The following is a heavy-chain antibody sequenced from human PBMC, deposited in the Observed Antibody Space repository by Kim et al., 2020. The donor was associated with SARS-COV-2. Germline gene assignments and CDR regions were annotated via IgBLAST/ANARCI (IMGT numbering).Heavy chain of an antibody. CDR3: AKAVGTFDH. V-gene: IGHV3-15*01. CDR1: GFTFTNAW. J-gene: IGHJ5*02. D-gene: IGHD1-26*01. Sequence: GGSLRLSCAASGFTFTNAWMSWVRQAPGKGLEWVGRIQSKTDGGATDYAAPVKDRFTISRDDSKNTLYLQMNSLKTEDTAVYYCAKAVGTFDHWCQGTLV. CDR2: IQSKTDGGAT.